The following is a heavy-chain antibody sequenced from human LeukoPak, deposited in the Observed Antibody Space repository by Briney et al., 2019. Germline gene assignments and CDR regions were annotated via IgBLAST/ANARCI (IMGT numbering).Heavy chain of an antibody. Sequence: GGSLRLSCAASGFTFSSYSMNWVRQTPGKGLEWVSSISSSSSYIFYADSVKGRFTMSRDNAKKSLYLQMNSLRAEDTAVYYCARHLSGVTGYTYGRGIDYWGQGTLVTVSS. CDR1: GFTFSSYS. CDR2: ISSSSSYI. CDR3: ARHLSGVTGYTYGRGIDY. V-gene: IGHV3-21*01. J-gene: IGHJ4*02. D-gene: IGHD5-18*01.